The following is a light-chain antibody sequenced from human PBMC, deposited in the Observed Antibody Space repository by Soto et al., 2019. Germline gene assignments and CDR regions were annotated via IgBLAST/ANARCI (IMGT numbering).Light chain of an antibody. CDR1: SRDVGGYNY. Sequence: QSALTQPASVSGSPGQSITISCTGTSRDVGGYNYVSWYQQHPGKAPKLMIYDVSNRPSGVSSRFSGSKSGNTASLTISGLQAEDEADYYCSSYTSSSTLVVFGGGTKLTVL. CDR3: SSYTSSSTLVV. CDR2: DVS. J-gene: IGLJ2*01. V-gene: IGLV2-14*01.